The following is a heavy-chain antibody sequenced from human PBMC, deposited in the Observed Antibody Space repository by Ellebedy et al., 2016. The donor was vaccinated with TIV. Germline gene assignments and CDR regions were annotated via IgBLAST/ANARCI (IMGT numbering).Heavy chain of an antibody. D-gene: IGHD3-22*01. CDR2: ISAYNGNT. V-gene: IGHV1-18*01. CDR1: GGTFSSYG. CDR3: ARCSGYYYDPFDY. Sequence: ASVKVSXXASGGTFSSYGISWVRQAPGQGLEWMGWISAYNGNTNYAQKLQGRVTMTTDTSTSTAYMELRSLRSDDTAVYYCARCSGYYYDPFDYWGQGTLVTVSS. J-gene: IGHJ4*02.